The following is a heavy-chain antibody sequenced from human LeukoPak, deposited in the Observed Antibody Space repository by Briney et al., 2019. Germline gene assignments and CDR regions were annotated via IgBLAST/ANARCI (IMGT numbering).Heavy chain of an antibody. J-gene: IGHJ4*02. D-gene: IGHD3-10*01. V-gene: IGHV3-48*03. CDR3: TRSSREGYYGSSSYLLFDY. CDR1: GFTFSNYE. Sequence: GGPLRLSCAASGFTFSNYEMNWVRQAPGKGLEWVSYIKSSGSSMYYADSVKGRFTISRDNARNSLYLQMNSLRAEDTAVYYCTRSSREGYYGSSSYLLFDYWGQGTLVTVFS. CDR2: IKSSGSSM.